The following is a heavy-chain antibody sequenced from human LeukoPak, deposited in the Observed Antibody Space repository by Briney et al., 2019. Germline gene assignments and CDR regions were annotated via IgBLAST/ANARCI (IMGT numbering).Heavy chain of an antibody. CDR2: ISAYNGNT. Sequence: VASVKVSCKASGYTFTSYGISWVRQAPGQGLEWMGWISAYNGNTNYAQKLQGRVPMTTDTSTSTAYMELRSLRSDDTAVYYCARFTWSGYYPDYWGQGTLVTVSS. J-gene: IGHJ4*02. CDR1: GYTFTSYG. D-gene: IGHD3-3*01. V-gene: IGHV1-18*01. CDR3: ARFTWSGYYPDY.